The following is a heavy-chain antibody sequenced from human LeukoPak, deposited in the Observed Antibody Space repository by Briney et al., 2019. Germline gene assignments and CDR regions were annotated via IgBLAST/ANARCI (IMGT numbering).Heavy chain of an antibody. V-gene: IGHV3-23*01. CDR2: ISGSGGST. D-gene: IGHD5-18*01. CDR1: GFTFSNYA. CDR3: AKGDTGMVRRYYFDY. Sequence: PGGSLRLSCAASGFTFSNYAMSWVRQAPGKGLEWDSVISGSGGSTYYADSVKGQFTIFRDNSKNTVYLQMNSLRADDTAVYYCAKGDTGMVRRYYFDYWGQGTLVTVSS. J-gene: IGHJ4*02.